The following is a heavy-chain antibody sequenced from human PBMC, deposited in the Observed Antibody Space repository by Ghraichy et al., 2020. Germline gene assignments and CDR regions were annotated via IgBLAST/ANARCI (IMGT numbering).Heavy chain of an antibody. J-gene: IGHJ6*02. CDR1: GFTFDDYA. Sequence: LSLTCAASGFTFDDYAMHWVRQAPGKGLEWVSGISWNSGSIGYADSVKGRFTISRDNAKNSLYLQMNSLRAEDTALYYCAKDIASTTTQYGMDVWGQGTTVTVSS. V-gene: IGHV3-9*01. CDR3: AKDIASTTTQYGMDV. CDR2: ISWNSGSI. D-gene: IGHD2-15*01.